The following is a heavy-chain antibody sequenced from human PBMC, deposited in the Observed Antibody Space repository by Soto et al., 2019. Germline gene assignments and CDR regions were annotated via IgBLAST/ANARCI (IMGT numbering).Heavy chain of an antibody. CDR2: INAGNGNT. D-gene: IGHD3-22*01. CDR3: ARVNQYYYDSLVPDSFDAFDI. CDR1: GYTFTSYA. V-gene: IGHV1-3*01. Sequence: ASVKVSWKASGYTFTSYAMHWVRQAPGQRLEWMGWINAGNGNTKYSQKFQGRVTITRDTSASTAYMELSSLRSEDTAVYYCARVNQYYYDSLVPDSFDAFDIWGQGTMVTVSS. J-gene: IGHJ3*02.